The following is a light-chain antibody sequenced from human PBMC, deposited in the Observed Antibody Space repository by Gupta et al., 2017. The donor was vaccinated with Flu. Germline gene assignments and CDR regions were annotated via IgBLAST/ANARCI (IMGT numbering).Light chain of an antibody. J-gene: IGKJ2*01. CDR2: KTS. CDR3: QHYSTYTGYT. V-gene: IGKV1-5*03. CDR1: QSLDSW. Sequence: DIQMTQSPSTLSASIGDRVTITCRASQSLDSWLAWYQQKPGKAPNLLIYKTSTLKTGVPSRFSGRGSGTEFTLTISNLQSDDFATYYCQHYSTYTGYTFGQGTKLEIK.